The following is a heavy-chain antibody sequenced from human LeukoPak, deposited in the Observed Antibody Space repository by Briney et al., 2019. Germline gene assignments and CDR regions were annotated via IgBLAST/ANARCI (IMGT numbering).Heavy chain of an antibody. J-gene: IGHJ3*02. D-gene: IGHD2-2*01. Sequence: PGGSLRLSCAASGFTVSSNYMSWVRQAPGKGLGWVSVIYSGGSTYYADSVKGRFTISRDNSKNTLYLQMNSLRAEDTAVYYCARDRGYCSSTSCYAHSEAFDIWGQGTMVTVSS. CDR3: ARDRGYCSSTSCYAHSEAFDI. CDR2: IYSGGST. V-gene: IGHV3-53*01. CDR1: GFTVSSNY.